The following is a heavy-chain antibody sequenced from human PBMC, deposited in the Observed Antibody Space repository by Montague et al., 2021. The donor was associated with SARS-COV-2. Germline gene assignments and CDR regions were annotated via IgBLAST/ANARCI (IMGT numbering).Heavy chain of an antibody. J-gene: IGHJ3*02. CDR1: GFTFRSYW. D-gene: IGHD3-22*01. CDR2: INSDGSST. Sequence: SLRLSCAASGFTFRSYWMHWVRQAPGKGLVWVSRINSDGSSTTYADSVKGRFAISRDNAKNTLYLQMNSLRAEDTAVYYCARAPRRHYYGSTGFDAFDIWGQGTMVTVSS. V-gene: IGHV3-74*01. CDR3: ARAPRRHYYGSTGFDAFDI.